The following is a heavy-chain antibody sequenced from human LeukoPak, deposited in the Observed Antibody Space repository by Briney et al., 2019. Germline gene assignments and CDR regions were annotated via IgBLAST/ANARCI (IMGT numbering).Heavy chain of an antibody. CDR2: INPNSGGT. V-gene: IGHV1-2*02. J-gene: IGHJ4*02. D-gene: IGHD6-13*01. CDR1: GYTFTGYY. Sequence: ASVKVSCKASGYTFTGYYMHWVRQAPGQGLEWMGWINPNSGGTNYAQKFQGRVTMTRDTSISTAYMELSSLRSEDTAVYYCARGEGSSWYGGTIFGYWGQGTLVTVSS. CDR3: ARGEGSSWYGGTIFGY.